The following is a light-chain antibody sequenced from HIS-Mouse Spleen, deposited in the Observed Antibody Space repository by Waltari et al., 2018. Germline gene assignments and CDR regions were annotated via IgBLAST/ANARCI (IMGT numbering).Light chain of an antibody. V-gene: IGLV3-21*03. Sequence: SYVLTQPPSVSVAPGKTARITCGGNNIGSKSVHWYQQKPGQAPVLVVYDDSDRPSGIPVRFPGSNSGTTATLTSSRVEAGDEADYYCQVWDSSSDHVVFGGGTKLTVL. CDR3: QVWDSSSDHVV. J-gene: IGLJ2*01. CDR1: NIGSKS. CDR2: DDS.